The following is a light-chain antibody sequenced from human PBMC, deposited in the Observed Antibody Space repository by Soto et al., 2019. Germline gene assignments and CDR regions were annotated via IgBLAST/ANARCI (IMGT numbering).Light chain of an antibody. CDR1: NIGSKS. Sequence: SYELTQPPSVSVAPGQTARITCGGNNIGSKSVQWYQQKPGQAPVLVVYDDSDRPSGIPERFSGSNSGNTATLTISRVEGGDEADCYCQVWDSSSDHPYVFGTGTKLTVL. V-gene: IGLV3-21*02. CDR2: DDS. J-gene: IGLJ1*01. CDR3: QVWDSSSDHPYV.